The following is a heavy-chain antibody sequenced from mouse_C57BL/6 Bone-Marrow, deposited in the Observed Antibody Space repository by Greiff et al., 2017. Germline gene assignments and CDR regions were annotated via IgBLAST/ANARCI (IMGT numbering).Heavy chain of an antibody. J-gene: IGHJ2*01. D-gene: IGHD1-1*01. V-gene: IGHV1-81*01. Sequence: VQLQQSGAELARPGASVKLSCKASGYTFTSYGISWVKQRTGQGLEWIGEIYPRSGNTYYNEKFKGKATLTADKSSSTAYMELRSLTSEDSAVYFWARGDYYGSSYHFDYWGQGTTLTVSS. CDR1: GYTFTSYG. CDR2: IYPRSGNT. CDR3: ARGDYYGSSYHFDY.